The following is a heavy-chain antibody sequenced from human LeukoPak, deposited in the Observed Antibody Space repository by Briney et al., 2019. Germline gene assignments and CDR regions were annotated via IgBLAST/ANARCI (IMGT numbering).Heavy chain of an antibody. D-gene: IGHD3-10*01. Sequence: ASVKASCKASGYTFTSYGISWVRQAPGQGLEWMGWISAYNGDTNYAQNLQGRVTMTTDTSTSTAYMELRSLRSDDTAVYYCARGDYYGSGTYKGDFWGQGTLVTVSS. V-gene: IGHV1-18*01. CDR1: GYTFTSYG. J-gene: IGHJ4*02. CDR3: ARGDYYGSGTYKGDF. CDR2: ISAYNGDT.